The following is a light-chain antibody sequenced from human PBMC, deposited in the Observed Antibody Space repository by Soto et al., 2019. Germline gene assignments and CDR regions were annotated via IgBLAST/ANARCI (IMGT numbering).Light chain of an antibody. V-gene: IGLV7-46*01. J-gene: IGLJ7*01. Sequence: QTVVTQEPSLTVSPGGTVTLTCGSSTGAVTSGHYPYWFQQKPGQAPRTLIYDTSKKHSWTPARFSGSLLGGKAALTLSGAQPEDEAEYYCLLSYSAAYGVFGGGTQLTVL. CDR2: DTS. CDR3: LLSYSAAYGV. CDR1: TGAVTSGHY.